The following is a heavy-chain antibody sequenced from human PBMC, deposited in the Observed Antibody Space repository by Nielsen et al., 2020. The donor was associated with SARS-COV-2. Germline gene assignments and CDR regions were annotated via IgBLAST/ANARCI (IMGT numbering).Heavy chain of an antibody. Sequence: GGSLRLSCAASGFTFSSYNMNWVRQAPGKGLEWVSYISSSSSTIYYADSVKGRFTISRDNAKNSLYLQMNSLRAEDTAVYYCAGELPLEFDIWGQGTMVTVSS. CDR3: AGELPLEFDI. D-gene: IGHD1-1*01. J-gene: IGHJ3*02. CDR2: ISSSSSTI. CDR1: GFTFSSYN. V-gene: IGHV3-48*01.